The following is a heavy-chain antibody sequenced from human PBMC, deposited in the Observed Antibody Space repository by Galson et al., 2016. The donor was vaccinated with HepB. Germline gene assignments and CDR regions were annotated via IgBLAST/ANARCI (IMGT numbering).Heavy chain of an antibody. CDR1: GFSFSSYS. Sequence: SLRLSCAASGFSFSSYSMNWVRQAPGKGLEWVSYITDSSSIIYYADSVKGRFTISRDNAKNSLYLQMNSLRDEGTAVYYCARGSPHGLDVWGQGTTVTVSS. V-gene: IGHV3-48*02. J-gene: IGHJ6*02. D-gene: IGHD6-13*01. CDR2: ITDSSSII. CDR3: ARGSPHGLDV.